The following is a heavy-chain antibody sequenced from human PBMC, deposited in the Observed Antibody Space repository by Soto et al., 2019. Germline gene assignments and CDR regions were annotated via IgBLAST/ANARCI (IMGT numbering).Heavy chain of an antibody. CDR1: GFTFSSYG. CDR2: ISTSSSTM. J-gene: IGHJ3*02. Sequence: GGSLRLSCAASGFTFSSYGMSWVRQAPGKGLEWVSYISTSSSTMYYADSVKGRFTISRDNAENSVFLQMNSLRDEDTAVYYCARDFYDSGGYYYVDSLDIWGQGTMVTGSS. D-gene: IGHD3-22*01. CDR3: ARDFYDSGGYYYVDSLDI. V-gene: IGHV3-48*02.